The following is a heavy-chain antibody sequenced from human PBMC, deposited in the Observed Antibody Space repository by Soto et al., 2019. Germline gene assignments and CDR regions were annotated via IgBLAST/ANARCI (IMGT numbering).Heavy chain of an antibody. V-gene: IGHV3-11*06. J-gene: IGHJ4*02. Sequence: PGGSLRLSCAASGFTFSDYYMSWIRQAPGKGLEWVSYISSSSSYTNYADSVKGRLTISRDNAKNSLYLQMNSLRAEDTAVYYCARDRGGAARTAVFDYWGQGTLVTVSS. CDR1: GFTFSDYY. CDR3: ARDRGGAARTAVFDY. D-gene: IGHD6-6*01. CDR2: ISSSSSYT.